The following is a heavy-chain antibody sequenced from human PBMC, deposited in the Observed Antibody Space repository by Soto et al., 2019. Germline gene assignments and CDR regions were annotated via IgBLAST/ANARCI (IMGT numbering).Heavy chain of an antibody. D-gene: IGHD4-17*01. J-gene: IGHJ3*02. CDR3: ARYPITVTTSGGDDAFDI. Sequence: EVQLVESGGGLVKPGGSLRLSCAASGFTFSSYSMNWVRQAPGKGLEWVSSISSSSSYIYYADSVKGRFTISRDNAKNPLYLQMNSLRAEDTAVYYCARYPITVTTSGGDDAFDILGQGTMVTVSS. V-gene: IGHV3-21*01. CDR1: GFTFSSYS. CDR2: ISSSSSYI.